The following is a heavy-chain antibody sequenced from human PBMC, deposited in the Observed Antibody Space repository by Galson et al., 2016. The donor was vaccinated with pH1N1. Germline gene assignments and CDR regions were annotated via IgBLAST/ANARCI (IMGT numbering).Heavy chain of an antibody. V-gene: IGHV3-7*01. CDR2: INQDGSDK. D-gene: IGHD3-16*01. J-gene: IGHJ6*02. CDR1: GFTFSTYW. Sequence: SLRLSCAASGFTFSTYWMNWVRQAPGKGLEWVANINQDGSDKYYVDSVKGRFTIPRDNAKNSLYLQMNSLRDEDTALYYCTRAAFGQQSLWGQGTTVTVSS. CDR3: TRAAFGQQSL.